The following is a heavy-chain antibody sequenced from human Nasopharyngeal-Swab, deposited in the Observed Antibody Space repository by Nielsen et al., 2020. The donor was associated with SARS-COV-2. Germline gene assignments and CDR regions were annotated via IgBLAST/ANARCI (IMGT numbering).Heavy chain of an antibody. D-gene: IGHD6-13*01. Sequence: SVKVSCKASGGTFSSYAISWVRQAPAQGLEWMGGIIPIFGTANYAQKFQGRVTITADESTSTAYMELSSLRSEDTAVYFCARRGGSSWKQEGYYFDYWGQGTLVTVSS. CDR1: GGTFSSYA. J-gene: IGHJ4*02. CDR2: IIPIFGTA. CDR3: ARRGGSSWKQEGYYFDY. V-gene: IGHV1-69*13.